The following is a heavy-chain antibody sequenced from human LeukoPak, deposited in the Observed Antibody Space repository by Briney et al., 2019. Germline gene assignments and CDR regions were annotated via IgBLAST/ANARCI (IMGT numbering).Heavy chain of an antibody. CDR1: GDSVSSKNGA. J-gene: IGHJ4*02. Sequence: SQTLSLTCVVSGDSVSSKNGAWNWIRQSPSRGLEWLGRIYYRSKWYNDYAESMEGRMTISQDTSENQYSLHLNSVTPDDTAVYYCARDFGTTGWHTFDYWGQGTLVTVSS. D-gene: IGHD6-19*01. V-gene: IGHV6-1*01. CDR2: IYYRSKWYN. CDR3: ARDFGTTGWHTFDY.